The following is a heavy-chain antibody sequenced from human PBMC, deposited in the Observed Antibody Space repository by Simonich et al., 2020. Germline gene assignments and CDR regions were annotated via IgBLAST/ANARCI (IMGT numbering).Heavy chain of an antibody. J-gene: IGHJ3*02. V-gene: IGHV4-34*01. CDR2: INHSGST. CDR1: GGSFSGYY. CDR3: ARLSSRSDAFDI. Sequence: QVQLQQWGAGLLKPSETLSLTCAVYGGSFSGYYWSWIRQPPGKGLEWIGEINHSGSTNYNPSLKSRVTISVDTSKNQFSLKLRSVTAADTAVYYCARLSSRSDAFDIWGQGTMVTVSS.